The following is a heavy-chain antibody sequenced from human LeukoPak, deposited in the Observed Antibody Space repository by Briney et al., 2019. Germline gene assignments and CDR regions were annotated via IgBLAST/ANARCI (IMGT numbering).Heavy chain of an antibody. D-gene: IGHD2-2*01. CDR1: GFTFSSYA. CDR3: ARDSSVPAAFDY. V-gene: IGHV3-74*01. J-gene: IGHJ4*02. Sequence: GGSLRLSCAASGFTFSSYAMHWVRQAPGKGLVWVSRINSDGSNTSYADSVKGRFTISRDNAKNSLYLQMNSLRAEDTAVYYCARDSSVPAAFDYWGQGTLVTVSS. CDR2: INSDGSNT.